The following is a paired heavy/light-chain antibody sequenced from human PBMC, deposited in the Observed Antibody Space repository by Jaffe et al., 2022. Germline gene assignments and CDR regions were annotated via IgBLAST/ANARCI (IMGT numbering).Heavy chain of an antibody. CDR1: GFTFRTYW. CDR3: AGYGVPYGIDI. D-gene: IGHD2-8*01. J-gene: IGHJ3*02. V-gene: IGHV3-7*05. CDR2: IKQDGSEK. Sequence: EVQLVESGGGLVQPGGSLRLSCAASGFTFRTYWMSWVRQAPGKGLEWVAKIKQDGSEKQYVDSVKGRFTISRDNAKNSLYLQMNSLRAEDTAIYYCAGYGVPYGIDIWGQGTMVTVSS.
Light chain of an antibody. CDR3: CSYASSGTYV. CDR1: SSDVGSYNL. Sequence: QSALTQPASVSGSPGQSITISCTGTSSDVGSYNLVSWYQQYPGKAPKLVIYEGSKRPSGVSNRFSGSKSGNTASLTFSGLQAEDEADYYCCSYASSGTYVFGTGTKVTVL. V-gene: IGLV2-23*01. CDR2: EGS. J-gene: IGLJ1*01.